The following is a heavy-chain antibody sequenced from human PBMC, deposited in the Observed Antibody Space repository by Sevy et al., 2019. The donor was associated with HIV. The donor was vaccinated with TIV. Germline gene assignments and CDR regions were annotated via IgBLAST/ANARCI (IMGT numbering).Heavy chain of an antibody. CDR2: IYTSGST. CDR3: ARVHGDYTYFDY. J-gene: IGHJ4*02. V-gene: IGHV4-4*07. CDR1: GGSISSHY. D-gene: IGHD4-17*01. Sequence: SVTLSLTCTVSGGSISSHYWSWIRQPAGKGLEWIGRIYTSGSTNYNPSLKSRVTMSVDTSKKQFSLKLSSVTAADTAVYYCARVHGDYTYFDYWGQGTLVTVSS.